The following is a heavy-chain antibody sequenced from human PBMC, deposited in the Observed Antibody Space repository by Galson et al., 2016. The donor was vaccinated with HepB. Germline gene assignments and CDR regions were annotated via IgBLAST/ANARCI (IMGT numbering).Heavy chain of an antibody. D-gene: IGHD2-21*02. CDR1: GFTFSLYS. V-gene: IGHV3-48*04. Sequence: SLRLSCAASGFTFSLYSMYWVRQAPGKGLDWVSYISTGGTTIYYADSVKGRFTISRDNAKSLLYLQMNSLRVEDTAVYYCARDPYCGGDCNSPRYFDLWGRGTLVTVSS. CDR3: ARDPYCGGDCNSPRYFDL. J-gene: IGHJ2*01. CDR2: ISTGGTTI.